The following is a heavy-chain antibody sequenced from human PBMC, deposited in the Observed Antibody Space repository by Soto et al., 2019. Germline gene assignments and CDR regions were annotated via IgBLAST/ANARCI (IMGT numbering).Heavy chain of an antibody. V-gene: IGHV5-51*01. Sequence: PGESLKISCNGSGYSFTNYWIGWVRQMPGKGLEWMGIIYPGDSDTIYSPSSQGQVTISADKSISTAYLQWSSLKASDTAMYYCARLYDSSGCYSVRLRAWFDPGGQGTLVTVAS. CDR1: GYSFTNYW. J-gene: IGHJ5*02. D-gene: IGHD3-22*01. CDR3: ARLYDSSGCYSVRLRAWFDP. CDR2: IYPGDSDT.